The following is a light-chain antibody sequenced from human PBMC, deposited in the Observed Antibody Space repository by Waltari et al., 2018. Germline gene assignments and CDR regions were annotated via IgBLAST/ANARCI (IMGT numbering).Light chain of an antibody. CDR2: EVS. J-gene: IGLJ3*02. V-gene: IGLV2-14*01. CDR1: SSDVGGYNY. Sequence: QSALPQPASVSGSPGQSITISCTGTSSDVGGYNYVPWYQQDPGKVPKLMIYEVSNRPSGVSNRFSGSKSGNTASLTISGLQAEDEADYYCSSYTSSSTLVFGGGTKLTVL. CDR3: SSYTSSSTLV.